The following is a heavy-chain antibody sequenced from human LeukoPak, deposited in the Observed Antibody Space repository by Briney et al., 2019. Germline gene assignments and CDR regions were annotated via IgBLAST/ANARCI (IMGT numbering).Heavy chain of an antibody. CDR3: ARVKRLLPEYEY. V-gene: IGHV1-2*02. Sequence: ASVKVSCKAPRYTFTGFYLHWVRQAPGQGLEWMGWINPSSGATYYAQNFQGRVTMTRDTSINTAYMELNILKSDDTAVYYCARVKRLLPEYEYWGQGTLVTVSS. CDR1: RYTFTGFY. CDR2: INPSSGAT. J-gene: IGHJ4*02. D-gene: IGHD2-15*01.